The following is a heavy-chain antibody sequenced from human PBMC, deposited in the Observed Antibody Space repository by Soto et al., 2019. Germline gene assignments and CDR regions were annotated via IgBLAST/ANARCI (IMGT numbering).Heavy chain of an antibody. CDR2: ISGSGGST. V-gene: IGHV3-23*01. CDR3: AKDRGKLVGATKQH. D-gene: IGHD1-26*01. CDR1: GFTFSSYA. Sequence: EVQLLESGGGLVQPGGSLRLSCAASGFTFSSYAMSWVRQAPVKGLEWVSAISGSGGSTYYADSVKGRFTISRDNSKNTLYLQMNSLRAEDTAVYYCAKDRGKLVGATKQHWGQGTLVTVSS. J-gene: IGHJ1*01.